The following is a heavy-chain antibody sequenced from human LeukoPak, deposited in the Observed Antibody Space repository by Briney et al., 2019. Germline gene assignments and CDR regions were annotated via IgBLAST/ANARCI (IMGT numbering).Heavy chain of an antibody. V-gene: IGHV1-18*01. CDR1: GGTFSSYA. Sequence: ASVKVSCKASGGTFSSYAISWVRQAPGQGLEWMGWISAYNGNTLYAQKFQDRVTMTTDTSTSTAYMELRRLRFDDTAVYYCAREGGGLIWYFDLWGRGTLVTVSS. CDR2: ISAYNGNT. CDR3: AREGGGLIWYFDL. J-gene: IGHJ2*01. D-gene: IGHD6-25*01.